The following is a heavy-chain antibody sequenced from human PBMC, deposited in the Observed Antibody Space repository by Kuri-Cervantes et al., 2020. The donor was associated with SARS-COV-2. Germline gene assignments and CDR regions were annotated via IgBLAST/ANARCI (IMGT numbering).Heavy chain of an antibody. D-gene: IGHD1-14*01. CDR3: ARDRETTRYYGMDV. CDR1: GFRFGIHG. J-gene: IGHJ6*02. Sequence: GGSLRLSCTASGFRFGIHGMHWVRQAPGKGLEWLSFISFDGDKTYYADSVRDRFTISRDNSENTVSLQMNSLRPEDTAVYYCARDRETTRYYGMDVWGQGTTVTVSS. V-gene: IGHV3-30-3*01. CDR2: ISFDGDKT.